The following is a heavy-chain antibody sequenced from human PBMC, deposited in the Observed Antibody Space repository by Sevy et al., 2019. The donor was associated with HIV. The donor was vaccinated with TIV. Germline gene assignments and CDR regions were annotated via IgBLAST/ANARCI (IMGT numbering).Heavy chain of an antibody. CDR2: MRSKAFAGTT. D-gene: IGHD5-18*01. CDR1: GFTLGDYA. Sequence: GGSLRLSCTTSGFTLGDYAMSWVRQAPGKGLEWVGFMRSKAFAGTTEYAESVKGRFTISTDDSKASAHLQMNSLRTEDTGVYYCIRSRLLGYTAMVPDYWGQGTLVTVSS. V-gene: IGHV3-49*04. J-gene: IGHJ4*01. CDR3: IRSRLLGYTAMVPDY.